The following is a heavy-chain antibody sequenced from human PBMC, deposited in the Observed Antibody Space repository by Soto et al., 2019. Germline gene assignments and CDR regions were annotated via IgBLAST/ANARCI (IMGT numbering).Heavy chain of an antibody. Sequence: GESLKISCKGSGYIFSIYWIGWVRQVPGKGLEWMGIIYPGDSDTRYSPSFQGQVTISADKSISTAYLQWSSLKASDTAMYYCARQASTIFGVVKDYYYYYGMDVWGQGTTVTVSS. CDR2: IYPGDSDT. V-gene: IGHV5-51*01. D-gene: IGHD3-3*01. CDR1: GYIFSIYW. J-gene: IGHJ6*02. CDR3: ARQASTIFGVVKDYYYYYGMDV.